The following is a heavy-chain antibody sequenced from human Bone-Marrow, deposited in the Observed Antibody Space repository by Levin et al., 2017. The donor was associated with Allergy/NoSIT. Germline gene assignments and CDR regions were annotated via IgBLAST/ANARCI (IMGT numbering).Heavy chain of an antibody. V-gene: IGHV3-15*01. CDR3: TTGRILDP. D-gene: IGHD2-15*01. CDR1: GFSFSDAW. CDR2: IKTETDGGTP. Sequence: PGGSLRLSCVGSGFSFSDAWMTWVRQAPGKGLEWVGRIKTETDGGTPEYAAPVKGRFTISRDDSKTTVFLQMNSLKTEDTAVYYCTTGRILDPWGQGTLVTVSS. J-gene: IGHJ5*02.